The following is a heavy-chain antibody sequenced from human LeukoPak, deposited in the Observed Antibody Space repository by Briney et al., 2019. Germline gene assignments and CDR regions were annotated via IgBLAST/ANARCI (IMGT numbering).Heavy chain of an antibody. CDR2: ISTSSSYI. D-gene: IGHD3-10*02. J-gene: IGHJ6*04. CDR1: GFTFSSYS. Sequence: TGGSLRLSCAAYGFTFSSYSMNWVRQAPGKGLEWVSFISTSSSYIHYADSVKGRFTISRDNAKNSLYLQMNSLRAEDTAVYYCAELGITMIGGVWGKGTTVTISS. CDR3: AELGITMIGGV. V-gene: IGHV3-21*01.